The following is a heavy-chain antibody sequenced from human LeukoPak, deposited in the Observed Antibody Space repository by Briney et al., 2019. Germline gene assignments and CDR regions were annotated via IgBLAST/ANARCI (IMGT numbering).Heavy chain of an antibody. V-gene: IGHV4-59*03. CDR3: ALAPNSNWFDF. CDR2: IHYSGSS. J-gene: IGHJ5*01. D-gene: IGHD2-8*01. CDR1: GDSTSNFY. Sequence: SETLSLTCTVSGDSTSNFYWNWIRQSPGKGLEWIGNIHYSGSSVYNPSLKTRGTISIDTSRRQFFLKLNSVTAADTAVYFCALAPNSNWFDFWGPGALVTVSS.